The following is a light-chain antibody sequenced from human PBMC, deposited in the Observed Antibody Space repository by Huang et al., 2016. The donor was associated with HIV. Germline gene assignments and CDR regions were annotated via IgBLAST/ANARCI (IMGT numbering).Light chain of an antibody. V-gene: IGKV3D-20*01. Sequence: IVLTQSPATLSLSPGERATLSCGASQRLSSSYLALYQQKPGLAPRRLIYEASSRATGLPDRFSGSGSGTDFTLTISRLEPEDFAVYYCQQYGSSPLTFGGGTKVEIK. CDR3: QQYGSSPLT. CDR1: QRLSSSY. CDR2: EAS. J-gene: IGKJ4*01.